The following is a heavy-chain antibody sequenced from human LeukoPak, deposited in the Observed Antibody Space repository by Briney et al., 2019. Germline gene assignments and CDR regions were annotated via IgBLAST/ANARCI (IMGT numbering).Heavy chain of an antibody. CDR2: ISYDGSNK. Sequence: GGSLRLSCAASGFTFSSYGMHWVRQAPGKELEWVAVISYDGSNKYYADSVKGRFTISRDNSKNTLCLQMNSLRAEDTAVYYCAKDRHDYGDVPLDYWGQGTLVTVSS. CDR1: GFTFSSYG. J-gene: IGHJ4*02. CDR3: AKDRHDYGDVPLDY. D-gene: IGHD4-17*01. V-gene: IGHV3-30*18.